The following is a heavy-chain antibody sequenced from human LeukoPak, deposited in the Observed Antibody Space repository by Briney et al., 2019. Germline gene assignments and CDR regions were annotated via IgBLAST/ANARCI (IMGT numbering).Heavy chain of an antibody. D-gene: IGHD3-3*01. CDR1: GYTFTNYG. J-gene: IGHJ4*02. CDR3: AREFRTYYDFWSGFYIFEY. V-gene: IGHV1-18*01. Sequence: ASVKVSCKASGYTFTNYGINWVRQAPGQGLEWMGWISTYNANTNYAQKFQGRVTMTTDTSTSTAYMELRSLRSDDTAVYYCAREFRTYYDFWSGFYIFEYWGQGTLATVSS. CDR2: ISTYNANT.